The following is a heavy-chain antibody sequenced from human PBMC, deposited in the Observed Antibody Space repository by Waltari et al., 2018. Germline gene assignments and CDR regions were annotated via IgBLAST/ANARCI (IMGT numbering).Heavy chain of an antibody. V-gene: IGHV3-23*03. J-gene: IGHJ4*02. Sequence: EVQLLESGGGLVQPGGSLRLSCAASGFTFSSYAMSWVRQAPGKGLEWVSVIYSGGSSTYYADSVKGRFTISRDNSKNTLYLQMNSLRAEDTAVYYCAKGDLDYWGQGTLVTVSS. CDR2: IYSGGSST. CDR1: GFTFSSYA. CDR3: AKGDLDY.